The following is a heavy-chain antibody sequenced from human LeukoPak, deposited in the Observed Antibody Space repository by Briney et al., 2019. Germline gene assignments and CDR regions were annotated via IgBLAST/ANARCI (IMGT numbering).Heavy chain of an antibody. V-gene: IGHV4-61*02. Sequence: SQTLSLTCTVSGGSISGGSYYWSWIRRPAGKGLEWIGRIYTSGSTNYNPSLKSRVTISVDTSKNQFSLKLSSVTAADTAVYYCARDAYQLLYDAFDIWGQGTMVTVSS. CDR1: GGSISGGSYY. CDR3: ARDAYQLLYDAFDI. CDR2: IYTSGST. D-gene: IGHD2-2*02. J-gene: IGHJ3*02.